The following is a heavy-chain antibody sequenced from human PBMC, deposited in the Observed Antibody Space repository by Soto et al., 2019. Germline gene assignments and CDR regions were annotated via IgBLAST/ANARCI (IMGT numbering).Heavy chain of an antibody. CDR2: INPNSGGT. D-gene: IGHD2-2*03. J-gene: IGHJ5*02. V-gene: IGHV1-2*04. CDR3: ARGLGYCSSTSCPRWFDP. Sequence: GASVKVSCKASGYTFTGYYMHWVRQAPGQGLEWMGWINPNSGGTNYAQKFQGWVTMTRDTSISTAYMELSRLRSDDTAVYHCARGLGYCSSTSCPRWFDPWGQGTLVTVSS. CDR1: GYTFTGYY.